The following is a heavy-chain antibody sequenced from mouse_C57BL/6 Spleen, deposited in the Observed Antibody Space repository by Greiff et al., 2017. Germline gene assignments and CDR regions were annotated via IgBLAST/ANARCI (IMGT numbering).Heavy chain of an antibody. J-gene: IGHJ3*01. Sequence: EVKLEESGAELVRPGASVKLSCTASGFNIKDDYMHWVKQRPEQGLEWIGWIDPENGDTEYASKFQGKATITADTSSNTAYLQLSSLTSEDTAGYYCTYGWFAYWGQGTLVTVAA. CDR2: IDPENGDT. CDR3: TYGWFAY. D-gene: IGHD1-1*02. V-gene: IGHV14-4*01. CDR1: GFNIKDDY.